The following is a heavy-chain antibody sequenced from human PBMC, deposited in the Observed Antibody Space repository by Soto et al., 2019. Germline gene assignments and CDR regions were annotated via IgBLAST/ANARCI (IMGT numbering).Heavy chain of an antibody. CDR1: GGSISSDDYY. CDR2: IYYNGRT. V-gene: IGHV4-30-4*01. D-gene: IGHD6-6*01. CDR3: ARDRSNSPDYFDY. J-gene: IGHJ4*02. Sequence: SETLSLTCTVSGGSISSDDYYWSWIRQPPGKGLEWIGYIYYNGRTDYNPSLKSRVIVSIDTSKNQFSLNLNSVSAADTAVYYCARDRSNSPDYFDYWGQGTLVTVSS.